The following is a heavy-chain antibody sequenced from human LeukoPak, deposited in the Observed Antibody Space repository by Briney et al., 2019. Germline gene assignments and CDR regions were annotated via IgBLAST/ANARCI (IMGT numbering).Heavy chain of an antibody. CDR2: IYFSGST. CDR3: ARIRGVAAFDH. V-gene: IGHV4-39*01. J-gene: IGHJ4*02. Sequence: SETLSLTCTVSGASINSNNYYWFWIRQPPGKGLEWIGSIYFSGSTYYNPSLKSRVTMSVDTSKNQFSLKLSSVTAADTAIYYCARIRGVAAFDHWGQGTLVTVSS. D-gene: IGHD2-15*01. CDR1: GASINSNNYY.